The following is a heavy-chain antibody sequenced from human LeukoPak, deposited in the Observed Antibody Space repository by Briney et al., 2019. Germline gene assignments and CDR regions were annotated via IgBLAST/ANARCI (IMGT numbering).Heavy chain of an antibody. Sequence: GGSLRLSCAASGFTFSPYAINWVRQAAGKGLEWVSGISGSSTYKYYADSVEGRFTISSDSSKNTVYLQMDNLGVEDTAVYYCAKDTGTTPGYWVDSWGQGTLVTVSS. D-gene: IGHD4-17*01. CDR1: GFTFSPYA. V-gene: IGHV3-23*01. J-gene: IGHJ5*01. CDR3: AKDTGTTPGYWVDS. CDR2: ISGSSTYK.